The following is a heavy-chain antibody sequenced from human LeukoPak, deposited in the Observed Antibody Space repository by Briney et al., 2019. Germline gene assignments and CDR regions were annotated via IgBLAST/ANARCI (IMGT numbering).Heavy chain of an antibody. CDR2: INPNSGGT. J-gene: IGHJ4*02. CDR1: GYTFTGYY. V-gene: IGHV1-2*02. Sequence: GASVKVSCKASGYTFTGYYMHWVRQAPGQGLEWMGWINPNSGGTNYAQKFQGRVTMTRDTSISTAYMELSRLRSEDTAVYYCARTMDYYGSGSLRNWGQGTLVTVSS. D-gene: IGHD3-10*01. CDR3: ARTMDYYGSGSLRN.